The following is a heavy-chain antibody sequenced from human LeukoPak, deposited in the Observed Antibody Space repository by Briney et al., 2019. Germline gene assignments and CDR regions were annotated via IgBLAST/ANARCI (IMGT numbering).Heavy chain of an antibody. CDR2: IYYSGST. J-gene: IGHJ4*02. CDR1: GGSISSSSYY. V-gene: IGHV4-39*01. CDR3: ARHPPLRYFDY. Sequence: KPSETLSLTCTVSGGSISSSSYYWGWIRQPPGKGLEWIGSIYYSGSTYYNPSLKSRVTISVDTSKNQFSLKLSSVTAADTAAYYCARHPPLRYFDYWGQGTLVTVSS.